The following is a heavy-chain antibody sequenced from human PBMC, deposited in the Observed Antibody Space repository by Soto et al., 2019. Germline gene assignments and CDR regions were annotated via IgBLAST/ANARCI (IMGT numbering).Heavy chain of an antibody. CDR3: ARDFRFGELDY. Sequence: GGSLRLSCAASGFTFSSYAMHWVRQAPGKGLEWVAVISYDGSNKYYADSVKGRFTISRDNSKNTLYLQMNSLRAEDTAVYYCARDFRFGELDYWGQGTLVTVSS. D-gene: IGHD3-10*01. V-gene: IGHV3-30-3*01. CDR2: ISYDGSNK. J-gene: IGHJ4*02. CDR1: GFTFSSYA.